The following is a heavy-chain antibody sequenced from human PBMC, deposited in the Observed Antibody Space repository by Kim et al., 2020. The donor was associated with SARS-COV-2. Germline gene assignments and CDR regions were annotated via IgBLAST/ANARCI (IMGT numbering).Heavy chain of an antibody. J-gene: IGHJ4*02. Sequence: YYSDSVKGRFTISRDNSKNTFYLVMSSLRAEDTAVYFCAKLGFNWNYVLDSWGQGTLVTVSS. CDR3: AKLGFNWNYVLDS. D-gene: IGHD1-7*01. V-gene: IGHV3-23*01.